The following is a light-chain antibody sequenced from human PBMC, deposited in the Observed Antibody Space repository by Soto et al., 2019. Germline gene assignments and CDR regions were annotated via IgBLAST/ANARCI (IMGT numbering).Light chain of an antibody. V-gene: IGKV1-5*01. J-gene: IGKJ1*01. CDR3: QQYNSYSWT. CDR2: DAF. CDR1: QSLSTW. Sequence: DIQMTQSPSTLSASVGDRVTITCRASQSLSTWLAWYQQKPGKAPKLLIYDAFSLQSGVPSRFSGSGSGTEFTLTISSLQPDDFATYYCQQYNSYSWTFGQGTKVEIK.